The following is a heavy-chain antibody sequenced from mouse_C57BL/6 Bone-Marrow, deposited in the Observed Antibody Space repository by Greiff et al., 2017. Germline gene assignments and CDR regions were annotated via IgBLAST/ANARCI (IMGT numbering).Heavy chain of an antibody. Sequence: EVKLQESGAELVRPGASVKLSCTASGFNIKDDYIHWVKQRPEQGLEWIGWLDPEIGDTAYASKFQGKATITSDTSSNTAYLQRSSLTSEDTAVYYCSSFDGNYFDFWGQGTPLTVAS. CDR3: SSFDGNYFDF. J-gene: IGHJ2*01. CDR2: LDPEIGDT. CDR1: GFNIKDDY. D-gene: IGHD2-3*01. V-gene: IGHV14-4*01.